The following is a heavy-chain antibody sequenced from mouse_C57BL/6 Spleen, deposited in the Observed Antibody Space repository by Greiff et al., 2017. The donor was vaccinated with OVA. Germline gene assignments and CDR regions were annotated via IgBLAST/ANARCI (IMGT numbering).Heavy chain of an antibody. D-gene: IGHD1-1*01. J-gene: IGHJ2*01. CDR2: ISYDGSN. CDR3: ARVSEECLITTVVGDY. V-gene: IGHV3-6*01. CDR1: GYSITSGYY. Sequence: EVKLQESGPGLVKPSQSLSLTCSVTGYSITSGYYWNWIRQFPGNKLEWMGYISYDGSNNYNPSLKNRISITRDTSKNQFFLKLNSVTTEDTATYYCARVSEECLITTVVGDYWGQGTTLTVSS.